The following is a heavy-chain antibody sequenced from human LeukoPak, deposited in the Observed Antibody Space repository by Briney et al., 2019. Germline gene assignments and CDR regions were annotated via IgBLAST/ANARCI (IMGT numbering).Heavy chain of an antibody. CDR3: AKVVIFGVVASHFQH. V-gene: IGHV3-23*01. J-gene: IGHJ1*01. CDR2: ISGSGGST. CDR1: GFTFSSYA. D-gene: IGHD3-3*01. Sequence: GGSLRLSCAASGFTFSSYAMSWVRQAPGKGLEWVSAISGSGGSTYYADSVKGRFTISRDNSKNTLYLQMNSLRAEDTAVYYCAKVVIFGVVASHFQHWGQGTLVTVSS.